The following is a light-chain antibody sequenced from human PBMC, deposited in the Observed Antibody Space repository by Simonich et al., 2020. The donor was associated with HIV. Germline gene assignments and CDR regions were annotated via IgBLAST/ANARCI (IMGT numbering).Light chain of an antibody. Sequence: QSALTQPASVSGSPGQSITISCTGTSSEVGSYNLVSWYHQHPGKAPKLMIYEGSKRPSGFSNRFSGSKSGNTASLTISGLQAEDEADYYCCSYAGSSTWVFGGGTKLTVL. CDR3: CSYAGSSTWV. J-gene: IGLJ3*02. CDR1: SSEVGSYNL. V-gene: IGLV2-23*01. CDR2: EGS.